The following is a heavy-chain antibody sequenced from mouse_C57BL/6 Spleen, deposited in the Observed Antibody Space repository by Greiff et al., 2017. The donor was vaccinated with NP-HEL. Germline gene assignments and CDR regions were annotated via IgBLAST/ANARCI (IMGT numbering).Heavy chain of an antibody. J-gene: IGHJ2*01. CDR3: ARGEGYFDY. CDR1: GCAFTNYL. CDR2: INPGSGGT. V-gene: IGHV1-54*01. Sequence: VQLQQSGAELVRPGTSVKVSCKASGCAFTNYLIEWVKQRPGQGLEWIGVINPGSGGTNYNEKFKGKATLTADKSSSTAYMQLSSLTSEDSAVYFCARGEGYFDYWGQGTTLTVSS.